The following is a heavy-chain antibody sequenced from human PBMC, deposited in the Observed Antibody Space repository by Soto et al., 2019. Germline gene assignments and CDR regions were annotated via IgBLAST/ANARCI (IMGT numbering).Heavy chain of an antibody. CDR3: AKYRHPSGYPYSFDY. J-gene: IGHJ4*02. Sequence: EVQLLESGGGLVQPGGSLRLSCAASGFTFSNYPMTWLRQAPGKGLEWVSAISGSGDGTYYADSVKGRFAISRDNSRSTLFVQMNSLRADDTAVYYCAKYRHPSGYPYSFDYWGQGILVTVSS. CDR1: GFTFSNYP. D-gene: IGHD3-22*01. CDR2: ISGSGDGT. V-gene: IGHV3-23*01.